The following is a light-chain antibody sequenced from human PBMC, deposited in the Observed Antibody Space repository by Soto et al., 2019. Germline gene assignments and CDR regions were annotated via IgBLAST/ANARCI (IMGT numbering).Light chain of an antibody. J-gene: IGKJ4*01. CDR2: GAS. CDR1: QSVSSSY. V-gene: IGKV3-15*01. Sequence: EIVLTQSPGTLSLSPGERATLSCRASQSVSSSYLAWYQQKAGQAPRLLMYGASTRATGIQARFSGSGSGTEFTLTIRSLQSEDFAVYYCQQYNNWPLTFGGGTKVDIK. CDR3: QQYNNWPLT.